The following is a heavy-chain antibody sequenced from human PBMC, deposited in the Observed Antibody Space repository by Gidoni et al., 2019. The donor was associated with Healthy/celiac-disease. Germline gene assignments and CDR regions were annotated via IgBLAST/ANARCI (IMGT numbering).Heavy chain of an antibody. CDR2: IKSKPDGGTT. CDR1: GFTFSNAW. V-gene: IGHV3-15*01. Sequence: EVQLVESGGGLVKPGGSLRLSCAASGFTFSNAWMSWVRKAPGKGLEWVGRIKSKPDGGTTDYAAPVKGRFTISRDDSKNTLYLQMNSLKTEDTAVYYCTTEPYYYGSGSFDYWGQGTLVIVSS. J-gene: IGHJ4*02. D-gene: IGHD3-10*01. CDR3: TTEPYYYGSGSFDY.